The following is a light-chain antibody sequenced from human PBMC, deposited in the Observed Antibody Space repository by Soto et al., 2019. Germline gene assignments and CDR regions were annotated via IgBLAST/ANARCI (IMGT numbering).Light chain of an antibody. CDR1: QDISNY. Sequence: DIQMTQSPSSLSASVGDRVTITCQASQDISNYLNWYQQKSGKAPKLLIYDASNLETGVPSRFSGSGSGTDFTFTISSLQPEDIATYYCQQYDNLPLFTFGPGTKVDIK. CDR2: DAS. J-gene: IGKJ3*01. CDR3: QQYDNLPLFT. V-gene: IGKV1-33*01.